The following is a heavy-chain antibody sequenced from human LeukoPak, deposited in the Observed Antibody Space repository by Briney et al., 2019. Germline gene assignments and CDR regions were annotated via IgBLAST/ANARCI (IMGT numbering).Heavy chain of an antibody. J-gene: IGHJ4*02. CDR3: ATLSRVDPYYFDY. CDR2: IYYSGST. V-gene: IGHV4-59*01. D-gene: IGHD5-24*01. Sequence: SETLSLTCTVSGGSISSYYWSWIRQPPGKGLEWIGYIYYSGSTNYNPSLKSRVTISVDTSKNQFSLKLSSVTAADTAVYYCATLSRVDPYYFDYWDQGTLVTVSS. CDR1: GGSISSYY.